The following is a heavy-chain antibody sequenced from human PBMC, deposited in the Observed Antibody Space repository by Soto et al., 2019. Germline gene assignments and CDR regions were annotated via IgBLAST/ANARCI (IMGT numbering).Heavy chain of an antibody. V-gene: IGHV1-18*04. CDR2: ISAYNGNT. CDR3: ARDEDGYNYFDY. J-gene: IGHJ4*02. D-gene: IGHD5-12*01. CDR1: GYTFTSYG. Sequence: WASVKVSCKASGYTFTSYGISWVRQAPGQGLEWMGWISAYNGNTNYAQKLQGRVTMTTDTSTSTAYMALRSLRSDDTAVYYCARDEDGYNYFDYWGQGTLFTVSS.